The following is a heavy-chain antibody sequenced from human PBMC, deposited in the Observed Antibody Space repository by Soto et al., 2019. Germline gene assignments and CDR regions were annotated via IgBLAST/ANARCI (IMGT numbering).Heavy chain of an antibody. CDR2: ISGSGGST. Sequence: GGSLRLSCAASGFTFSSYAMSWVRQAPGKGLEWVSAISGSGGSTYYADSVKGRFTISRDNSKNTLYLQMNSLRAEDTAVYYCAKSGGSNYDILTDEFNYYYYYGMDVWGQGTTVTVSS. V-gene: IGHV3-23*01. J-gene: IGHJ6*02. CDR1: GFTFSSYA. CDR3: AKSGGSNYDILTDEFNYYYYYGMDV. D-gene: IGHD3-9*01.